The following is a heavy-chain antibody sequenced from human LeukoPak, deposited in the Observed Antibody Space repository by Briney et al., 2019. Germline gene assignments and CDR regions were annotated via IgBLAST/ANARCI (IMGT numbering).Heavy chain of an antibody. D-gene: IGHD4-17*01. V-gene: IGHV4-39*07. CDR1: RDSISGSTYY. J-gene: IGHJ4*02. CDR3: ATAGDYDGGLFDY. CDR2: IFSAGRI. Sequence: PETLSLTCSVSRDSISGSTYYWGWIRQPPGKGLEWIGNIFSAGRINYNPSLESRVTISVDMSKNHFSLKLTSVTAADTAVYYCATAGDYDGGLFDYWGQGILVTVSS.